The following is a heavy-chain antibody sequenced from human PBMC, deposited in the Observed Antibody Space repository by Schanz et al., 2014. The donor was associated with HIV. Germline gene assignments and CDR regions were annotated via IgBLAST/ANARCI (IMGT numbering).Heavy chain of an antibody. J-gene: IGHJ4*02. CDR1: GGSISNYY. V-gene: IGHV4-59*01. CDR3: ARGAAEMATMTPWRY. D-gene: IGHD5-12*01. Sequence: QVQLQESGPGLVKPSETLSLTCTVSGGSISNYYWNWIRQAPGKGLEWIGYIYYSGSTSYNPSLKSRVTISVDTSKNQFSLKRSSVTAADTAVYYCARGAAEMATMTPWRYWGQGTLVTVSS. CDR2: IYYSGST.